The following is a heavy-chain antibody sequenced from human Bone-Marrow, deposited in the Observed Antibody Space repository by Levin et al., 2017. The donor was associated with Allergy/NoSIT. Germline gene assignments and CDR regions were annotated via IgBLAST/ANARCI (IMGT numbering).Heavy chain of an antibody. V-gene: IGHV4-39*07. CDR1: GGSISSSSYY. Sequence: GSLRLSCTVSGGSISSSSYYWGWIRQPPGKGLEWIGSIYYSGSTYYNPSLKSRVTISVDTSKNQFSLKLSSVTAADTAVYYCASHSGSYYNFFDYWGQGTLVTVSS. J-gene: IGHJ4*02. D-gene: IGHD3-10*01. CDR3: ASHSGSYYNFFDY. CDR2: IYYSGST.